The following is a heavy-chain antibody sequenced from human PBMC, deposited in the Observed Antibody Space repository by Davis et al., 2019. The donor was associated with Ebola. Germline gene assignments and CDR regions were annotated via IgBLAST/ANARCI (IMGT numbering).Heavy chain of an antibody. CDR2: IHDSGST. CDR1: GVSISSYY. Sequence: MPSETLSLTCTVSGVSISSYYWSWIRQPPGKTLEWIGYIHDSGSTNDNPSLQSRVTMSVDMSRNQFSLQLNSVTPEDTAVYYCARGGWASGMDVWGQGTTVTVSS. CDR3: ARGGWASGMDV. J-gene: IGHJ6*02. V-gene: IGHV4-59*12. D-gene: IGHD6-19*01.